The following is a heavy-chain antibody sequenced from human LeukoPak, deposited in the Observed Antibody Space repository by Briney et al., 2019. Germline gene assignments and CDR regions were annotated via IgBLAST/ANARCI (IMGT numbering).Heavy chain of an antibody. CDR1: GFTVSSHY. J-gene: IGHJ4*02. D-gene: IGHD6-19*01. V-gene: IGHV3-66*01. Sequence: AGSLSLSCAASGFTVSSHYMSWVRQAPGKGLEWVSVIYSGGSTYYADSVKGRFTITRDNSKNTLYLQMKSRRAEDTAVYYCARVEAVAATFDYWGQGTLVTVSS. CDR3: ARVEAVAATFDY. CDR2: IYSGGST.